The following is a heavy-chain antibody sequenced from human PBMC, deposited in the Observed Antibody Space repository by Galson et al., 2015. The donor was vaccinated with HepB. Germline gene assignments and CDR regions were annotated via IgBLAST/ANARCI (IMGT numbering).Heavy chain of an antibody. Sequence: SVKVSCKASGGTFSSYAISWVRQAPGQGLEWMGGIIPIFGTANYAQKFQGRVTITADESTSTAYMELSSLRSEDTAVYYCARDPGYCSSTSCYTRAGYFDYWGQGTLVTVSS. CDR2: IIPIFGTA. J-gene: IGHJ4*02. CDR3: ARDPGYCSSTSCYTRAGYFDY. CDR1: GGTFSSYA. V-gene: IGHV1-69*13. D-gene: IGHD2-2*02.